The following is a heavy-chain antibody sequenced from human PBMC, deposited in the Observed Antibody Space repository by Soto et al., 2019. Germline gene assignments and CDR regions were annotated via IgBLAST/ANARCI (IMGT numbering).Heavy chain of an antibody. CDR3: ARDRKYTGYDRVGRPRLICSGLDV. J-gene: IGHJ6*02. CDR1: GFTLSDYY. D-gene: IGHD5-12*01. Sequence: PVWSLRLSCAASGFTLSDYYMSWFRQTPGKRVEWVSSTSHSGTSVQSADSLRGRFTISRDNAKKLLFLQMVSLGAEDTAVYFCARDRKYTGYDRVGRPRLICSGLDVWGQGTTGTVSS. V-gene: IGHV3-11*01. CDR2: TSHSGTSV.